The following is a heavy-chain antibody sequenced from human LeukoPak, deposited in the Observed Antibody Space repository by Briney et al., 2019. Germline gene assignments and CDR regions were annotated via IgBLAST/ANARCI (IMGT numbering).Heavy chain of an antibody. CDR1: GFTFDDYA. D-gene: IGHD6-13*01. J-gene: IGHJ4*02. CDR3: AKDFSGGQQLVPYFDY. Sequence: GRSLRLSCAASGFTFDDYAMHWVRHAPGKGLEWVSGISWNSGSIGYADSVKGRFTISRDNAKNSLYLQMNSLRAEDTALYYCAKDFSGGQQLVPYFDYWGQGTLVTVSS. V-gene: IGHV3-9*01. CDR2: ISWNSGSI.